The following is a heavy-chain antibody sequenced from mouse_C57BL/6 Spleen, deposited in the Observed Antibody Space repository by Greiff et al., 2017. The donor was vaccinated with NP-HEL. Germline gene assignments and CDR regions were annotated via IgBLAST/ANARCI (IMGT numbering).Heavy chain of an antibody. V-gene: IGHV1-82*01. CDR2: IYPGDGDT. Sequence: QVQLKESGPELVKPGASVKISCKASGYAFSSSWMNWVKQRPGKGLEWIGRIYPGDGDTNYNGKFKGKATLTADKSSSTAYMQLSSLTSEDSAVYFCARERGGAMDYWGQGTSVTVSS. CDR3: ARERGGAMDY. CDR1: GYAFSSSW. J-gene: IGHJ4*01.